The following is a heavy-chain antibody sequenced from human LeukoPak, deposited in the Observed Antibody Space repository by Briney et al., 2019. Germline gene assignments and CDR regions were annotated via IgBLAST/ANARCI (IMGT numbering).Heavy chain of an antibody. CDR1: GYTFTSYG. V-gene: IGHV1-18*01. CDR2: ISTYNGNT. D-gene: IGHD1-26*01. CDR3: ARMIVVGATPSWFDP. Sequence: ASVKVFCKASGYTFTSYGVSWVRQAPGQGLEWMGWISTYNGNTNYAQKLQGRVTMTTDTSTSTAYMELRSLRSDDTAVYYCARMIVVGATPSWFDPWGQGTLVTVSS. J-gene: IGHJ5*02.